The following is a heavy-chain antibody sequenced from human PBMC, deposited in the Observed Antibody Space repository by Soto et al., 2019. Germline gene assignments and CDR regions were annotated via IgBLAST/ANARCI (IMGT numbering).Heavy chain of an antibody. Sequence: PGGSLRLSCAASGFTFSSYLMHWVRQAPGKGLVWVSRINRDGTTTHYADSVKGRFTISRDNAKNTLYLQMSSLRADDTAVYYCVRSLYSGSQCEYWGQGTLVTVSS. CDR3: VRSLYSGSQCEY. V-gene: IGHV3-74*01. CDR1: GFTFSSYL. J-gene: IGHJ4*02. CDR2: INRDGTTT. D-gene: IGHD6-13*01.